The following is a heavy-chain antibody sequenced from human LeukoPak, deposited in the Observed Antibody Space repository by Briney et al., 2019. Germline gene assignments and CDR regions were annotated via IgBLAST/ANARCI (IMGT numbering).Heavy chain of an antibody. J-gene: IGHJ4*02. CDR3: ARGGGSRPDY. CDR1: GFTFSNYG. D-gene: IGHD2-15*01. V-gene: IGHV3-48*04. CDR2: ISSSSSTK. Sequence: GGSLRLSCAASGFTFSNYGVIWVRQAPGKGLEWVSYISSSSSTKNYADSVRGRFSISRDNTKNSLYLQMNSLRVEDTAVYYCARGGGSRPDYWGQGTLVTVSS.